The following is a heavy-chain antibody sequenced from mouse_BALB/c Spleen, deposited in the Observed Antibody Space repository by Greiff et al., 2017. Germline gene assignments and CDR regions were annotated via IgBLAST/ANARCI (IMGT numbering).Heavy chain of an antibody. J-gene: IGHJ3*01. D-gene: IGHD2-4*01. V-gene: IGHV1S126*01. CDR1: GYSFTSYW. Sequence: VKLKQSGPQLVRPGASVKISCKASGYSFTSYWMHWVKQRPGQGLEWIGMIDPSDSETRLNQKFKDKATLTVDKSSSTAYMQLSSPTSEDSAVYYCARGDDYDGFAYWGQGTLVTVSA. CDR3: ARGDDYDGFAY. CDR2: IDPSDSET.